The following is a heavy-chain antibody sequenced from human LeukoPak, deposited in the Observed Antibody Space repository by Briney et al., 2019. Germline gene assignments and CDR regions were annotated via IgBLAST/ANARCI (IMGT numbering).Heavy chain of an antibody. V-gene: IGHV1-2*02. Sequence: ASVKVSCKASGYIFIGYYIHWVRQAPGQGLEWMGWLNPHTGGTNYAQKFQGRVAMTRDTSITTAYMEVSRLRSDDTAVFYCARGLELERPDYWGQGTLVTVSS. CDR2: LNPHTGGT. D-gene: IGHD1-1*01. CDR3: ARGLELERPDY. CDR1: GYIFIGYY. J-gene: IGHJ4*02.